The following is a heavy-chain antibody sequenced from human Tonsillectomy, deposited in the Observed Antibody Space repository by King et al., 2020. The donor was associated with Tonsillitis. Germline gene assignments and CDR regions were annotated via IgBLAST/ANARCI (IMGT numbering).Heavy chain of an antibody. J-gene: IGHJ4*02. CDR1: GFSFTYYG. Sequence: VQLVESGGGVVQPGGSLRLSCAASGFSFTYYGIHWVRQAPGKGLEWVAFIRYDGINKYYADSVKGRFTISRDNSKNTLSLQMNSLRAEDTAEYYCAKDAFMEMSTIDYWGQGTLVTVSS. V-gene: IGHV3-30*02. D-gene: IGHD5-24*01. CDR2: IRYDGINK. CDR3: AKDAFMEMSTIDY.